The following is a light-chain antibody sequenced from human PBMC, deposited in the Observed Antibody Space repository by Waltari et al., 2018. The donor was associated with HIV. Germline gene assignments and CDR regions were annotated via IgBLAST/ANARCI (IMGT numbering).Light chain of an antibody. CDR1: TGTVTSDHH. CDR3: LPSFGSIRS. CDR2: DAT. J-gene: IGLJ2*01. Sequence: QTVVTQEPSLTVSPGVTVTLTCGSTTGTVTSDHHPYWIHHKPGQAPKTLIYDATDKHSWTPARFTPSFLGGKVALTLTPAQPGDEADYYCLPSFGSIRSFGGGTKLTVL. V-gene: IGLV7-46*01.